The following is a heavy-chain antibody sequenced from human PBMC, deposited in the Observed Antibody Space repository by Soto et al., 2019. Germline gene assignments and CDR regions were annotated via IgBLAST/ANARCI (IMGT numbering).Heavy chain of an antibody. D-gene: IGHD3-22*01. V-gene: IGHV4-31*03. CDR1: GGSISSGGYY. CDR2: IYYSGST. Sequence: SETPSLTCTVSGGSISSGGYYWSWIRQHPGKGLEWIGYIYYSGSTYYNPSLKSRVTISVDTSKNQFSLELSSVTAADTAVYYCAREGSYYDSSGYSHDAFDIWGQGTMVTVSS. CDR3: AREGSYYDSSGYSHDAFDI. J-gene: IGHJ3*02.